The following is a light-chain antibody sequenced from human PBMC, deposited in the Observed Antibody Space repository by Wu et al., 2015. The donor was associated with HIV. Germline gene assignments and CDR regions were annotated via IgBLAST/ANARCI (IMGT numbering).Light chain of an antibody. V-gene: IGKV1-5*03. J-gene: IGKJ1*01. Sequence: DIQMTQSPSTLSASVGDRVTITCRASQSISSWLAWYQQKPGKAPKLLIYKASSLERGVPSRFSGSGSGTEFTLTISSLQPDDFATYSCQQYKSYPWTFGQGTKGGN. CDR2: KAS. CDR3: QQYKSYPWT. CDR1: QSISSW.